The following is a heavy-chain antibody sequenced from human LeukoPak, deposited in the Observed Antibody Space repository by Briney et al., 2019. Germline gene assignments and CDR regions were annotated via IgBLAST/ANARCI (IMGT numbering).Heavy chain of an antibody. Sequence: GGSLRLSCAASEFTFRSYAMSWVRQAPGKGLEWVSVISGSGGSTYYADSVQGRFTISRDNSKNTLCLQMNSLRVEDTAVYYCAKSGGIAAAGTSAYMDVWGKGTTVTVSS. J-gene: IGHJ6*03. CDR2: ISGSGGST. CDR1: EFTFRSYA. V-gene: IGHV3-23*01. D-gene: IGHD6-13*01. CDR3: AKSGGIAAAGTSAYMDV.